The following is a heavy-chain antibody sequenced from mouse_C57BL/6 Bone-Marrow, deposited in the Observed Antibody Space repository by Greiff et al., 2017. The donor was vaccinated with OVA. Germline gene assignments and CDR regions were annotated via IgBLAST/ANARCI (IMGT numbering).Heavy chain of an antibody. J-gene: IGHJ2*01. Sequence: EVQLQESGPGMVKPSQSLSLPCPVTGYSITSGYDWHWIRHFPGNKLEWMGYISYSGSTNYNPSLKSRISITHDTSKNHFFLKLNSVTTEDTATYYCARGNYGNYVYFDYWGQGTTLTVSS. CDR3: ARGNYGNYVYFDY. V-gene: IGHV3-1*01. CDR1: GYSITSGYD. D-gene: IGHD2-1*01. CDR2: ISYSGST.